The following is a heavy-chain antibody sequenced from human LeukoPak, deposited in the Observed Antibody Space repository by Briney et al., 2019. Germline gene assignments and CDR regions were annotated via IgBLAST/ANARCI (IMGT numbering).Heavy chain of an antibody. CDR1: GFTFSSYS. CDR2: ISSSSSYI. Sequence: GSLRLSCAASGFTFSSYSVNWVRQAPGKGLAWVSSISSSSSYIYYADSVKGRFTISGDNAKNSLYLQMNSLRAEDTAVYYCARDYYDSSGPSDYWGQGTLVTVSS. CDR3: ARDYYDSSGPSDY. V-gene: IGHV3-21*01. J-gene: IGHJ4*02. D-gene: IGHD3-22*01.